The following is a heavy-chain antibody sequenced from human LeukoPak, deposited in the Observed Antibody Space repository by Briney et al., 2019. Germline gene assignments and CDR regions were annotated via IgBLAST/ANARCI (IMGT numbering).Heavy chain of an antibody. D-gene: IGHD3-16*01. CDR1: GGSFSGYY. Sequence: PSETLSLTCAVYGGSFSGYYWSWIRQPPGKGLEWIGEINHSGSTNYNPSLKSRVTISVDTSKNQFSLKLSSVTAADTAVYYCARGPSSYVFDYWGQGTLVTVSS. CDR2: INHSGST. V-gene: IGHV4-34*01. CDR3: ARGPSSYVFDY. J-gene: IGHJ4*02.